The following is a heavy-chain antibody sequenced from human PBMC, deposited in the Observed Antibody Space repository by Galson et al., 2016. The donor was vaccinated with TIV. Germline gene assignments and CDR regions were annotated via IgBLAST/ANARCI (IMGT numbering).Heavy chain of an antibody. V-gene: IGHV3-23*01. J-gene: IGHJ6*02. D-gene: IGHD3-3*01. CDR2: ISATGGST. CDR1: GFTFSNFA. CDR3: AKTIAVSGVPINYFYYGMDV. Sequence: LSCAASGFTFSNFAMHWVRQAPGKGLEWVSSISATGGSTYYADSVKGRFTTSRDNSKDQLYLQMNSLRAEDTAVYYCAKTIAVSGVPINYFYYGMDVWGHGTTVSVSS.